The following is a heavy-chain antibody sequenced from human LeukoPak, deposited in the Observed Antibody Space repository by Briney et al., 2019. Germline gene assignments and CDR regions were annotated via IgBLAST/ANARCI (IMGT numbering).Heavy chain of an antibody. V-gene: IGHV3-7*04. CDR2: IKQDGSKK. D-gene: IGHD5-24*01. Sequence: PGGSLRLSCVASGFPFSSYWMTWVRQVPGKGLEWVANIKQDGSKKSYVDSVKGRFTISRDNAMNSLYLQMNSLRAEDTAIYYCTRVGYIDEGIDYWGQGTLVTVSS. J-gene: IGHJ4*02. CDR1: GFPFSSYW. CDR3: TRVGYIDEGIDY.